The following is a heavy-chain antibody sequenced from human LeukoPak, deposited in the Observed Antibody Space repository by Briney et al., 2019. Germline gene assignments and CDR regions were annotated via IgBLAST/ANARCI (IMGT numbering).Heavy chain of an antibody. V-gene: IGHV1-69*05. J-gene: IGHJ4*02. CDR1: GGTFSSYA. CDR2: IIPIFGTA. CDR3: ATLLGRVMVY. Sequence: VASVKVSCKASGGTFSSYAISWVRQAPRQGLEWMGGIIPIFGTANYAQKFQGRVTITTDESTSTAYMELSSLRSEDTAVYYCATLLGRVMVYWGQGTLVTVSS. D-gene: IGHD7-27*01.